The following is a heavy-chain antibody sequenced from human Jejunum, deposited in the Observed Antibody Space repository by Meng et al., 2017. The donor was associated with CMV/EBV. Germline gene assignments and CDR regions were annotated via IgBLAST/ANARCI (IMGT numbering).Heavy chain of an antibody. V-gene: IGHV1-2*02. J-gene: IGHJ4*02. CDR3: ARDPLSGYFYFDY. CDR2: ISPRSGGT. CDR1: GYTFTGSY. D-gene: IGHD2-2*03. Sequence: SGYTFTGSYIHSVRQAPGQGLEWMGWISPRSGGTLYAQKFQGRVTMTRDTSITTAYLELSTLKSEDTAVYFCARDPLSGYFYFDYWGQGVPVTVSS.